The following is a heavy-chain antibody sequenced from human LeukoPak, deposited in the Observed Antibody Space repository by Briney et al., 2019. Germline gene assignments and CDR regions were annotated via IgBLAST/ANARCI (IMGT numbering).Heavy chain of an antibody. CDR1: GFSLSTSGVG. CDR2: IYWNDDK. CDR3: ASLGMYTWKASLDS. V-gene: IGHV2-5*04. Sequence: SGPTLVKPTQTLTLTCTVSGFSLSTSGVGVGWIRQPPGEALEWLALIYWNDDKRYSPSLKSRLTITKDTSKNQVVLTMTNMDPVDTGTYFCASLGMYTWKASLDSWGQGALVTVSS. J-gene: IGHJ4*02. D-gene: IGHD1-20*01.